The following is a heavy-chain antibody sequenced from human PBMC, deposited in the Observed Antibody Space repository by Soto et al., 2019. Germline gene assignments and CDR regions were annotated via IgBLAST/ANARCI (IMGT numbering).Heavy chain of an antibody. CDR3: ARDSGIAVAATGAFDI. D-gene: IGHD6-19*01. CDR1: GFTFSSYS. V-gene: IGHV3-21*01. J-gene: IGHJ3*02. Sequence: EVQLVESGGGLVKPGESLRLSCAASGFTFSSYSMNWVRQAPGKGLVWVSSISSSSSYIYYADSVKGRFTISRDNAKNSLYLQMNSLRAEDTAVYYCARDSGIAVAATGAFDIWGQGTMVTVSS. CDR2: ISSSSSYI.